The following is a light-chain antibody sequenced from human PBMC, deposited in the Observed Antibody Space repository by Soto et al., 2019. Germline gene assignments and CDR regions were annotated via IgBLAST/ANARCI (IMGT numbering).Light chain of an antibody. CDR3: SSYTSSSTI. CDR2: DAS. Sequence: QSALTQPASVSRSPGQSIAISCIGTSRDVGDYNHVSWYQQHPGKAPKLIIYDASKRFSGVSGRFSGSKSGNTASLTISGLQAEDEADYYCSSYTSSSTIFGGGTKLTVL. CDR1: SRDVGDYNH. J-gene: IGLJ2*01. V-gene: IGLV2-14*03.